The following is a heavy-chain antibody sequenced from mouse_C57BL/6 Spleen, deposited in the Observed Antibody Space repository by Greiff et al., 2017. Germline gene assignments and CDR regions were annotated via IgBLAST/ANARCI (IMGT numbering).Heavy chain of an antibody. J-gene: IGHJ2*01. CDR2: ISYDGSN. Sequence: EVHLVESGPGLVKPSQSLSLTCSVTGYSITSGYYWNWIRQFPGNKLEWMGYISYDGSNNYNPSLKNRISITRDTSKNQFFLKLNSVTTEDTATYYCARGITTVVPFDDWGQGTTLTVSS. CDR3: ARGITTVVPFDD. D-gene: IGHD1-1*01. V-gene: IGHV3-6*01. CDR1: GYSITSGYY.